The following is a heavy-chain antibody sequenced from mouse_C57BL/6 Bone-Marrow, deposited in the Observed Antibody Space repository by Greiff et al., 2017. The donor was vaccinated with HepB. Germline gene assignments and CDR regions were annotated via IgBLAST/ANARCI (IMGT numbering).Heavy chain of an antibody. CDR1: GFSLTSYG. CDR2: MWSGGST. CDR3: AGAVTTVVGRDYYAIDC. J-gene: IGHJ4*01. Sequence: VQLQQSGPGLVQPSQSLSITCTASGFSLTSYGVHWVRQSPGKGLEWLGVMWSGGSTDYNAANIYRQSISKDNSKSHVVFIMNSLQAEDTALYYCAGAVTTVVGRDYYAIDCWGQGPSVPVS. V-gene: IGHV2-2*01. D-gene: IGHD1-1*01.